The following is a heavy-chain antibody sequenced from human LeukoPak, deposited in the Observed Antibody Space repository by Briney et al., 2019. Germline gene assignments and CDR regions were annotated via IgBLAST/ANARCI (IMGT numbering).Heavy chain of an antibody. CDR1: GGSISSSSYY. J-gene: IGHJ4*02. Sequence: SETLSLTCTVSGGSISSSSYYWGWIRQPPGKGLEWIGEINHSGSTNYNPSLESRVTISVDTSKNQFSLKLSSVTAADTAVYYCARGRGGGGRIAAAVGPGYFDYWGQGTLVTVSS. CDR2: INHSGST. D-gene: IGHD6-13*01. CDR3: ARGRGGGGRIAAAVGPGYFDY. V-gene: IGHV4-39*07.